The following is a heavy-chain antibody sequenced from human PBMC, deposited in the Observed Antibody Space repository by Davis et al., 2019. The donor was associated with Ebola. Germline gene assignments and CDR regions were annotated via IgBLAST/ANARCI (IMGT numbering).Heavy chain of an antibody. J-gene: IGHJ4*02. CDR3: ARCTRYGGYGY. CDR1: GFTFSSYW. V-gene: IGHV3-7*01. CDR2: IKQDGSEK. D-gene: IGHD5-12*01. Sequence: GESLKISCAASGFTFSSYWMSWVRQAPGKGLEWVANIKQDGSEKYYVDSVKGRFTISRDNAKNSLYLQMNSLRAEDTAVYYCARCTRYGGYGYWGQGTLVTVSS.